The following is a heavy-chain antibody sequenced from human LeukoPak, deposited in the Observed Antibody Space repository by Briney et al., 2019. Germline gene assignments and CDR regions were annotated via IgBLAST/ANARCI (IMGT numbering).Heavy chain of an antibody. Sequence: KPSETLSLTCAVYGGSFSGYYWSWIRQPPGKGLEWIGEINHSGSTNYIPSLKSRVTISVDTSKNQFSLKLSSVTAADTAVYYCARGELRYFDWLLRGTYFDYWGQGTLVTVSS. CDR2: INHSGST. D-gene: IGHD3-9*01. V-gene: IGHV4-34*01. CDR3: ARGELRYFDWLLRGTYFDY. CDR1: GGSFSGYY. J-gene: IGHJ4*02.